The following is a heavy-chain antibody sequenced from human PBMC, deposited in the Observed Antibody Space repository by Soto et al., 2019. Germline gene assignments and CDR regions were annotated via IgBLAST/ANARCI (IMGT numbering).Heavy chain of an antibody. D-gene: IGHD2-2*01. Sequence: GGSLRLSFAASGFTFNNAWMSWVRQAPGKGLEWVGRIKSKTDGGTTDYAAPVKGRFSISRDDSKKTLYLQINSLKTEDTAVYYCTADYQKDAFDIWGQGTMVTVSS. CDR3: TADYQKDAFDI. J-gene: IGHJ3*02. V-gene: IGHV3-15*01. CDR1: GFTFNNAW. CDR2: IKSKTDGGTT.